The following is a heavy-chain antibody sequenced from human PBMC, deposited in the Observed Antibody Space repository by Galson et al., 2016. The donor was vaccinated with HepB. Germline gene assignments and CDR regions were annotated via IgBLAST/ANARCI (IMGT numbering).Heavy chain of an antibody. CDR2: MNGGGSST. CDR1: GFTFSRYA. J-gene: IGHJ4*02. D-gene: IGHD5-12*01. V-gene: IGHV3-23*01. CDR3: ATSNSRSGYDWRVTDY. Sequence: SLRLSCAASGFTFSRYAMSWVRQAPGKGLEWVSAMNGGGSSTHYADSVKARFTISSENSKNTLYLQMNSLRAEDTAVYYCATSNSRSGYDWRVTDYWGQGTLVTVSS.